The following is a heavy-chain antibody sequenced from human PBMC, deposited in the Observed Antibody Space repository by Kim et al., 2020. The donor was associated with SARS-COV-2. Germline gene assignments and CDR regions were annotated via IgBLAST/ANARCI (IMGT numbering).Heavy chain of an antibody. CDR3: ATVLYDSSGYYDFDY. D-gene: IGHD3-22*01. V-gene: IGHV1-24*01. Sequence: QKFQGRVTMTEDTSTDTAYMELSSLRSEDTAVYYCATVLYDSSGYYDFDYWGQGTLVTVSS. J-gene: IGHJ4*02.